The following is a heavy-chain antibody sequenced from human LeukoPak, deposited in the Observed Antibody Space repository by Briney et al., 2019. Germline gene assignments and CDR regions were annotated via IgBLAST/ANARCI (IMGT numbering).Heavy chain of an antibody. CDR2: FDPEDGET. D-gene: IGHD3-22*01. Sequence: ASVKVFCKVSGYTLTELSMHWVRQAPGKGLEWMGGFDPEDGETIYAQKFQGRVTMTEDTSTDTAYMELSSLRSEDTAVYYCATSQSVEVVIHEYFQHWGQGTLVTVSS. CDR1: GYTLTELS. J-gene: IGHJ1*01. CDR3: ATSQSVEVVIHEYFQH. V-gene: IGHV1-24*01.